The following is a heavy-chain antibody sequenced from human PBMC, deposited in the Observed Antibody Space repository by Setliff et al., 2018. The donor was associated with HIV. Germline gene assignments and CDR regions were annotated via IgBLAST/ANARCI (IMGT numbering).Heavy chain of an antibody. D-gene: IGHD6-19*01. J-gene: IGHJ6*02. V-gene: IGHV1-69*05. CDR1: GGTFSSYG. CDR3: ARVAHSSSYHYYGMDV. CDR2: IIPMFGTG. Sequence: SEKVSCKASGGTFSSYGISWVRQAPGQGLEWMGAIIPMFGTGFYAQKFRGRVTITTDESRTTSYMELSSLRFEDTAVYFCARVAHSSSYHYYGMDVWGQGTTVTVSS.